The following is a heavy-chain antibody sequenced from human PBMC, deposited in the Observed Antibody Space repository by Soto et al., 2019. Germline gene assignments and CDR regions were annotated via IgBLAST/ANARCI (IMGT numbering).Heavy chain of an antibody. Sequence: PSETLSLTCVVSGGSLSDYFWSWIRQPPGMALEWIGETNHLGSINYNPSLKSRVTMSVDTPKNQFSLTLNSVTAADTAAYYCARGVATIGPWGQGTLVTVSS. V-gene: IGHV4-34*01. J-gene: IGHJ5*02. CDR1: GGSLSDYF. D-gene: IGHD5-12*01. CDR2: TNHLGSI. CDR3: ARGVATIGP.